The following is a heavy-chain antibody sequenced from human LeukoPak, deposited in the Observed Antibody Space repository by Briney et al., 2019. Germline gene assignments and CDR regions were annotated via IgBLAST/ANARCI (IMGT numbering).Heavy chain of an antibody. CDR2: IYYSGST. CDR3: ARQPHPEGGDY. Sequence: PSETLSLTCTVSGGSISSSRYYWGWIRQPPGKGLEWIGSIYYSGSTYYNPSLKSRVTISVDTSKNQFSLKLSSVTAADTAVYYCARQPHPEGGDYWGQGTLVTVSS. J-gene: IGHJ4*02. V-gene: IGHV4-39*01. CDR1: GGSISSSRYY.